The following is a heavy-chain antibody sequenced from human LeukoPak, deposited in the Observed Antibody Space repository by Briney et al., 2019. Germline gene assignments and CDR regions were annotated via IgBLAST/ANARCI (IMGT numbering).Heavy chain of an antibody. V-gene: IGHV4-39*01. J-gene: IGHJ4*02. CDR3: VYYYGSGSVEY. D-gene: IGHD3-10*01. CDR2: FYYSGST. Sequence: SETLSLTCTVSGGSITSSNYYWGWVRQPPGKGLEWIGSFYYSGSTNYNPSLKSRVTISVDTSKNQFSLKLSSVTAADTAVYYCVYYYGSGSVEYWGQGTLVTVSS. CDR1: GGSITSSNYY.